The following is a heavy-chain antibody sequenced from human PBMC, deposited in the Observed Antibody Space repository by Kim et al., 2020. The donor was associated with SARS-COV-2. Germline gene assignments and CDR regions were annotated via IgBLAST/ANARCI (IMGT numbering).Heavy chain of an antibody. V-gene: IGHV1-8*01. Sequence: ASVKVSCEASEYTFTNYDINWVRQAPGQGLEWLGRMKPDSGNTAIPQRFQGRVTMTVNSSRGTAYMELSSLRFEDTAVYYCARESLTGTTGFDRWGQGTPVIVSS. CDR3: ARESLTGTTGFDR. J-gene: IGHJ4*02. D-gene: IGHD1-1*01. CDR1: EYTFTNYD. CDR2: MKPDSGNT.